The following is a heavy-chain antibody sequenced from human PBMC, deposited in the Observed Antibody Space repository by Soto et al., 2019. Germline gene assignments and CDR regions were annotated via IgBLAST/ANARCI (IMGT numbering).Heavy chain of an antibody. D-gene: IGHD5-18*01. CDR3: ARLDTAMVMCAFAI. Sequence: SGPTLVNPTQTLTLTCTFSVFSLSTSGVGVGWIRQPPGKALEWLALIYWDDDKRYSPSLKSRLTITKDTSKNKVVLTMRNMDPVDTAIYYCARLDTAMVMCAFAIWGQGTMVTVSS. CDR1: VFSLSTSGVG. V-gene: IGHV2-5*02. J-gene: IGHJ3*02. CDR2: IYWDDDK.